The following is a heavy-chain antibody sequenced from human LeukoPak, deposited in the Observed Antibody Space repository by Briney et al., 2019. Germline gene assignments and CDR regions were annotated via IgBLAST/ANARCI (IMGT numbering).Heavy chain of an antibody. V-gene: IGHV4-34*01. Sequence: SETLSLTCAVYGGSFSGYYWSWIRQPPGKGLEWIWEINHSGSTNYNPSLKSRVTISVDTTKNQFSLKLSSVTAADTAVYYCARHRYTIFGVVFSNWFDPWGQGTLVTVSS. CDR3: ARHRYTIFGVVFSNWFDP. CDR1: GGSFSGYY. D-gene: IGHD3-3*01. CDR2: INHSGST. J-gene: IGHJ5*02.